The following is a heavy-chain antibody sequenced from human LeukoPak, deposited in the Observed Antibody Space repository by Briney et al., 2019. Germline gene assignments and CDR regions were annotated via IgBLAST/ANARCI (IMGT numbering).Heavy chain of an antibody. CDR3: ARHRYCSGGSCYSFGHWFDP. CDR2: IYYSGST. V-gene: IGHV4-59*01. D-gene: IGHD2-15*01. Sequence: ASETLSLTCTVSGGSISSYYWSWIRQPPGKGLEWIGYIYYSGSTNYNPSLKSRVTISVDTSKNQFSLKLSSVTAADTAVYYCARHRYCSGGSCYSFGHWFDPWGQGTLVTVSS. CDR1: GGSISSYY. J-gene: IGHJ5*02.